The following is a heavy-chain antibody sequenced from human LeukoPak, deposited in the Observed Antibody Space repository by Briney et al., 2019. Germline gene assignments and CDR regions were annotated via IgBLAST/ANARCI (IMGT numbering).Heavy chain of an antibody. CDR3: ARGSDGYRFDP. V-gene: IGHV4-59*02. CDR2: IYNSGTT. J-gene: IGHJ5*02. CDR1: GDSVSNYH. Sequence: PSETLSLTCTVSGDSVSNYHWTWIRQSPGKVLEYIGYIYNSGTTNYNPSLKSRVTISVDMSKKQFSLKLNSVTAADTAVYYCARGSDGYRFDPWGQGTLVTVSS. D-gene: IGHD5-18*01.